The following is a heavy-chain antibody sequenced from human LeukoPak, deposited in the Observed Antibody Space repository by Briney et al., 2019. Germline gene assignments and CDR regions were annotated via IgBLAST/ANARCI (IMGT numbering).Heavy chain of an antibody. V-gene: IGHV4-59*11. J-gene: IGHJ6*02. CDR2: ISDSGST. Sequence: SETLSLTCVVSGGSLSTHHWSWIRQSPGRGLEWLGYISDSGSTNYNPSLKSRVTISVDKSKNQFSLKLSSVTAADTAVYYCARGVRYAGWEYGVPIRDLLSGRRDYYYYYGMDVWGQGTTVTVSS. CDR1: GGSLSTHH. D-gene: IGHD2-2*01. CDR3: ARGVRYAGWEYGVPIRDLLSGRRDYYYYYGMDV.